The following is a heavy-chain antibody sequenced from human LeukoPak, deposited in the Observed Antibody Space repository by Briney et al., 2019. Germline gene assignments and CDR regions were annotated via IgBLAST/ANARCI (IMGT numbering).Heavy chain of an antibody. CDR2: IYYSGST. CDR3: ARGIAARPLDY. CDR1: GGSISSSSYY. Sequence: PSETLSLTCTVSGGSISSSSYYWGWIRQPPGKGLEWIGSIYYSGSTYYNPSLKSRVTISVDTSKNQFSLKLSSVTAADTAVYYCARGIAARPLDYWGQGTLVTVSS. J-gene: IGHJ4*02. V-gene: IGHV4-39*07. D-gene: IGHD6-6*01.